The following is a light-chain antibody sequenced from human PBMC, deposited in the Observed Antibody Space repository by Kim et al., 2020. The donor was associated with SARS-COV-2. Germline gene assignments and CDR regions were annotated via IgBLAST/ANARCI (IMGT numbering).Light chain of an antibody. J-gene: IGLJ3*02. CDR3: SSYTSSSTWV. CDR1: SSDVGGYPY. CDR2: HVS. Sequence: QSALTQHASVSGSPGQSITISCTGTSSDVGGYPYVSWYQHHPGKAPQLIIHHVSDRPSGVSNRFSGSKSGNTASLTISGLQADDEADYYCSSYTSSSTWVFGGGTKLTVL. V-gene: IGLV2-14*03.